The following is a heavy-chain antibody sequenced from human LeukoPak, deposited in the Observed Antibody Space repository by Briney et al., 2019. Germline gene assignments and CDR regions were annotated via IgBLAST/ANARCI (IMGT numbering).Heavy chain of an antibody. CDR1: GFTFSSYV. Sequence: GGSLRLSCAASGFTFSSYVMHWVRQAPGKGLEYVSAISSNGGSTYYANSVKGRFTISRDNSKNTLYLQMGSLRAEDMAVYYCARGLQLRYFDYWGQGTLVTVSS. CDR3: ARGLQLRYFDY. D-gene: IGHD5-18*01. CDR2: ISSNGGST. V-gene: IGHV3-64*01. J-gene: IGHJ4*02.